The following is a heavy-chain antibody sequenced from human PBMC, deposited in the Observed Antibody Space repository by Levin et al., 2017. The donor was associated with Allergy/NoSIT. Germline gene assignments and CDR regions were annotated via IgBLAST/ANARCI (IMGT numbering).Heavy chain of an antibody. Sequence: SVKVSCKASGGTFSSYAISWVRQAPGQGLEWMGGIIPIFGTANYAQKFQGRVTITADKSTSTAYMELSSLRSEDTAVYYCARGGYDLSTGYYYYMDVWGKGTTVTVSS. D-gene: IGHD3-3*01. J-gene: IGHJ6*03. V-gene: IGHV1-69*06. CDR1: GGTFSSYA. CDR3: ARGGYDLSTGYYYYMDV. CDR2: IIPIFGTA.